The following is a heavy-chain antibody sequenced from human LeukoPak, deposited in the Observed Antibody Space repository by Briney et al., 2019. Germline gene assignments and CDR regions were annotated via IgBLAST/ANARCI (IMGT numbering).Heavy chain of an antibody. CDR3: ARRIVGAHLGDY. D-gene: IGHD1-26*01. CDR1: GFTFSSYA. V-gene: IGHV3-30-3*01. CDR2: ISYDGSDK. J-gene: IGHJ4*02. Sequence: GGSLRLSCAASGFTFSSYAMHWVRQAPGKGLEWVAVISYDGSDKYYADSVKGRFTISRDNSKNTLYLQMNGLRAEDTAVYYCARRIVGAHLGDYWGQGTLVTVSS.